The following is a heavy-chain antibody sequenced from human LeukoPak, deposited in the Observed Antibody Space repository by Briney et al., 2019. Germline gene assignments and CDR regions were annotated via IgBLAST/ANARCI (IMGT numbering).Heavy chain of an antibody. Sequence: ASVKVSCKVSGYTLTELSMHWVRQAPGKGLEWMGGFDPEDGETIYAQKFQGRVTITTDESTSTAYMELSSLRSEDTAVYYCARDYYYDSSGYYPPNDYWGQGTLVTVSS. V-gene: IGHV1-24*01. D-gene: IGHD3-22*01. CDR3: ARDYYYDSSGYYPPNDY. J-gene: IGHJ4*02. CDR2: FDPEDGET. CDR1: GYTLTELS.